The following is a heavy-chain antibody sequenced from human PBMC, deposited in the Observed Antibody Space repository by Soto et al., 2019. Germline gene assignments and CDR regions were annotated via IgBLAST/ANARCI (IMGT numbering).Heavy chain of an antibody. J-gene: IGHJ5*02. CDR2: TYSRSKWYN. CDR3: AKGDNLGPKTGYAFDP. D-gene: IGHD5-12*01. V-gene: IGHV6-1*01. CDR1: GDSVSSNTAS. Sequence: PSQTLSLTCVISGDSVSSNTASWNWVRQSPSRGLEWLGRTYSRSKWYNDYAVSVKSRIIINPDTSKNQFSLQLNSVTPEDTAVYYCAKGDNLGPKTGYAFDPWGQGILVTV.